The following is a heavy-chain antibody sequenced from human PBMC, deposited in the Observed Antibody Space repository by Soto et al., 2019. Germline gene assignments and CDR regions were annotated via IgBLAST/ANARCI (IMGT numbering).Heavy chain of an antibody. J-gene: IGHJ4*02. Sequence: EVQLLESGGGLVQPGESLRLSCAASGFTFSSYAMSWVRQAPGKGLEWVSVISGSDDSTYYADSVKGRFTIARDNSKNTLHLQRNSLRAEDTAVYYCAKRSRSSTFDYWGQGALVTVSS. CDR3: AKRSRSSTFDY. V-gene: IGHV3-23*01. CDR1: GFTFSSYA. D-gene: IGHD6-6*01. CDR2: ISGSDDST.